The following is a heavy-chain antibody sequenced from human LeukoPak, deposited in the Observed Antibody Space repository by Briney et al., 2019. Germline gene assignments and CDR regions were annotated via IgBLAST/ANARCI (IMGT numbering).Heavy chain of an antibody. D-gene: IGHD4-17*01. CDR1: GFTFSSYS. CDR3: ARDPYGDYGWFDP. Sequence: GGSLRLSCAASGFTFSSYSMNWVRQAPGKGLEWVSYISSSSSTIYYADSVKGRFTISRDNAKNSLYLQMNSLRAEDTAVYYCARDPYGDYGWFDPRGQGTLVTVSS. J-gene: IGHJ5*02. V-gene: IGHV3-48*01. CDR2: ISSSSSTI.